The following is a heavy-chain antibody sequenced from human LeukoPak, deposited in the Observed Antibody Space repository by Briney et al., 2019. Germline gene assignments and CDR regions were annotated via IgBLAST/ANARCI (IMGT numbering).Heavy chain of an antibody. J-gene: IGHJ4*02. V-gene: IGHV3-30*03. CDR3: AREGAAPSTFDY. CDR1: GFTFSSYG. CDR2: ISYDGSNK. Sequence: GGSLRLSCAASGFTFSSYGMHWVRQAPGKGLEWVAVISYDGSNKYYADSVKGRFTISRDNSKNTLYLQMNSLRAEDTAVYYCAREGAAPSTFDYWGQGTLVTVSS. D-gene: IGHD4/OR15-4a*01.